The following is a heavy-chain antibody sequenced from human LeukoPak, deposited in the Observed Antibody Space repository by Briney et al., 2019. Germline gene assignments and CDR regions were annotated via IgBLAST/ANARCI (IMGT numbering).Heavy chain of an antibody. Sequence: GGSLRLSCAASGFTFSNAWMSWVRQAPGKGLEWVGRIKSKTDGGTTDYAAPVKGRFTISRDDSKNTRYLQMNSLKTEDTAVYYCTTDSGYDDAFDIWGQGTMVTVSS. V-gene: IGHV3-15*01. CDR1: GFTFSNAW. D-gene: IGHD5-12*01. CDR2: IKSKTDGGTT. J-gene: IGHJ3*02. CDR3: TTDSGYDDAFDI.